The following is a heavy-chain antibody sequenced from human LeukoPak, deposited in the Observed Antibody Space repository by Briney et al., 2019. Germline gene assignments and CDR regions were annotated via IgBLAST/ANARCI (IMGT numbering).Heavy chain of an antibody. J-gene: IGHJ3*02. Sequence: SETLSLTCAVYGGSFSGYYWSWIRQPPGKGLVWIGEINHSGSTNYNPSLKSRVTISVDTSKNQFSLKLSSVTAADTAVYYCASRKEVGATLNNAFDIWGQGTMVTVSS. CDR1: GGSFSGYY. V-gene: IGHV4-34*01. CDR3: ASRKEVGATLNNAFDI. D-gene: IGHD1-26*01. CDR2: INHSGST.